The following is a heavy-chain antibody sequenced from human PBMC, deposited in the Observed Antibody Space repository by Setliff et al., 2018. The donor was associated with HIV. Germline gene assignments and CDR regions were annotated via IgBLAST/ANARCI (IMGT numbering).Heavy chain of an antibody. CDR3: ARLRMETLMQHFDY. CDR1: GGAFSGYY. J-gene: IGHJ4*02. V-gene: IGHV4-34*01. CDR2: IYHSGIT. Sequence: SETLSLTCAVYGGAFSGYYWSWIRQPPGKGLEWIASIYHSGITYYNPSLKSRVTISVDSSKNQFSLRLSSVTAADTAVYYCARLRMETLMQHFDYWGQGTLVTVSS. D-gene: IGHD2-8*01.